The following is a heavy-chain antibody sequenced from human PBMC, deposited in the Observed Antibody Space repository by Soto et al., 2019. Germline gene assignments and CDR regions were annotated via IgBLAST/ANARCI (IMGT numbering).Heavy chain of an antibody. CDR3: ARGEVGYCSGRRCYYYVMDV. V-gene: IGHV4-4*07. D-gene: IGHD2-15*01. Sequence: SETLSLTXTVSGGSISSYYWSWIRQPAGKGLEWIGRIYTSGNTNYNPSLKSRVTMSVDTSKNQFSLKLSSVTAADTAVYYCARGEVGYCSGRRCYYYVMDVWGQGTTVTVSS. CDR1: GGSISSYY. CDR2: IYTSGNT. J-gene: IGHJ6*02.